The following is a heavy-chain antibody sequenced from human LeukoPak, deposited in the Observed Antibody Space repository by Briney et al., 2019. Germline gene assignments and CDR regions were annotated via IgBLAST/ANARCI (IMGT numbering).Heavy chain of an antibody. CDR2: ISGSGGST. D-gene: IGHD3-3*01. Sequence: GGSLRLSCVASGFTFSSYAMSWVRQAPGKGLEWVSAISGSGGSTYYADSVKGRFTISRDNSKNTLYLQMNSLRAEDTAVYYCAKDPQEWLLGPCDYWGQGTLVTVSS. J-gene: IGHJ4*02. V-gene: IGHV3-23*01. CDR3: AKDPQEWLLGPCDY. CDR1: GFTFSSYA.